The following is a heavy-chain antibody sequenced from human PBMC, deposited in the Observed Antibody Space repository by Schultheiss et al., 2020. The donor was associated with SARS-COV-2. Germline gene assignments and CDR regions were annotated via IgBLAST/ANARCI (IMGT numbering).Heavy chain of an antibody. V-gene: IGHV3-13*01. D-gene: IGHD5-18*01. J-gene: IGHJ4*02. CDR3: ARARGIHYYFDY. CDR2: IGTAGDT. Sequence: GESLKISCAASGFTFSSYGMHWVRQATGKGLEWVSAIGTAGDTYYPGSVKGRFTISRENAKNSLYLQMNSLRAEDTAVYYCARARGIHYYFDYWGQGTLVTVSS. CDR1: GFTFSSYG.